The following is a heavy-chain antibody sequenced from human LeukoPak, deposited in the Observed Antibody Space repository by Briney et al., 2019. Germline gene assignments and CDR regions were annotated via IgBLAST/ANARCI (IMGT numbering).Heavy chain of an antibody. CDR3: AKGPSPPYSSSFSLDY. CDR2: IRDDGSNK. D-gene: IGHD6-6*01. Sequence: PGGSLRLSCAASGFTFSSYGMHWVRQAPGKGLEWVAFIRDDGSNKYYADSVKGRFTISRDNSKNTLYLQMNSLRAEDTAVYYCAKGPSPPYSSSFSLDYWGQGTLVTVSS. V-gene: IGHV3-30*02. J-gene: IGHJ4*02. CDR1: GFTFSSYG.